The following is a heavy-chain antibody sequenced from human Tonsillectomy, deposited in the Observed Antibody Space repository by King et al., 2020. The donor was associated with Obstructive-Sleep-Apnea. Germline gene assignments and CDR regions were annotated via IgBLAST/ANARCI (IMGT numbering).Heavy chain of an antibody. D-gene: IGHD3-22*01. V-gene: IGHV5-51*01. Sequence: QLVQSGAEVKKPGESLKISCKGSGYSFTSYWIGWVRQMPGKGLEWMGIIYPGDSDTRYSPSFQGQVTISADKSISTAYLQWSSLKASDTAMYYCARISHYYDSSGPVYNWFDPWGQGTLVTVSS. CDR1: GYSFTSYW. CDR2: IYPGDSDT. J-gene: IGHJ5*02. CDR3: ARISHYYDSSGPVYNWFDP.